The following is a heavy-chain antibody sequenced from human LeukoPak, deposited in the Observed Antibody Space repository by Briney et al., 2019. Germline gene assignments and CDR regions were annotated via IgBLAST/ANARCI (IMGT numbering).Heavy chain of an antibody. CDR3: ARDGRGLVAAAGNDY. D-gene: IGHD6-13*01. V-gene: IGHV1-18*01. J-gene: IGHJ4*02. Sequence: EASVKVSCKASGYTFTSYGISWVRQAPGQGLEWMGWISAYNGNTNYAQKLQGRVTMTTDTSTSTAYMELRSLRSDDTAVYYCARDGRGLVAAAGNDYWGQGTLVTVSS. CDR1: GYTFTSYG. CDR2: ISAYNGNT.